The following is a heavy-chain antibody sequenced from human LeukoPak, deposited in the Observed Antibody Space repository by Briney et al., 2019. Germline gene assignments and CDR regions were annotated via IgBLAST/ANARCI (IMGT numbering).Heavy chain of an antibody. CDR3: ARRNWNDDSEWFDP. Sequence: GGSLRLSCAASGFTFSHYWMSWVRQASGKGLESVANIKQDGSEKYYVDSVKGRFTISRDNAKNSLYLQMNSLRAEDTAVYYRARRNWNDDSEWFDPWGQGTLVTVSS. D-gene: IGHD1-1*01. CDR1: GFTFSHYW. CDR2: IKQDGSEK. V-gene: IGHV3-7*01. J-gene: IGHJ5*02.